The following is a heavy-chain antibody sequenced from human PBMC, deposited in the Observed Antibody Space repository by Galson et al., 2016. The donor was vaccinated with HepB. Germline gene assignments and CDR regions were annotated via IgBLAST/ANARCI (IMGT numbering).Heavy chain of an antibody. D-gene: IGHD2-15*01. J-gene: IGHJ6*02. CDR1: GGSISNYY. Sequence: ETLSLTCTVSGGSISNYYWSWIRQPPGRGLEWFGFIFHTGSAIYNSSLKSRVTISVDTSKNQFSLKLTSVTDADTAVYYCARTTQYVSGAWYGMDVWGQGTTVTVSS. CDR2: IFHTGSA. CDR3: ARTTQYVSGAWYGMDV. V-gene: IGHV4-59*01.